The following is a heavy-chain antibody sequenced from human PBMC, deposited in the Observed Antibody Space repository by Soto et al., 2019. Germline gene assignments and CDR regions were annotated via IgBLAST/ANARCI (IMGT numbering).Heavy chain of an antibody. CDR1: GNTFTYRY. Sequence: QMQLVQSGAEVKKTGSSVTVSCKALGNTFTYRYLHWVRQAPGQALEWMGWITPFSGDVHYAQKCQERVIITRDRSINTAYMQMSSLRSEDTAMYFCAGGGAGSGPFTWELPDHWGQGTLVTVSS. J-gene: IGHJ4*02. CDR2: ITPFSGDV. V-gene: IGHV1-45*02. CDR3: AGGGAGSGPFTWELPDH. D-gene: IGHD1-26*01.